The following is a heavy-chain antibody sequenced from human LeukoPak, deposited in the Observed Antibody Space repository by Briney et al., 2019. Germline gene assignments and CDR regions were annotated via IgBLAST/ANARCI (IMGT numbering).Heavy chain of an antibody. Sequence: GGSLRLSCAASGLTFSSYGMHWVRQAPGKGLEWVAVIWYDGSNKYYADSVKGRFTISRDNSKNTLYLQMNSLRAEDTAVYYCARDRSSGWGIAFDYWGQGTLVTVSS. CDR1: GLTFSSYG. J-gene: IGHJ4*02. CDR2: IWYDGSNK. V-gene: IGHV3-33*08. D-gene: IGHD6-19*01. CDR3: ARDRSSGWGIAFDY.